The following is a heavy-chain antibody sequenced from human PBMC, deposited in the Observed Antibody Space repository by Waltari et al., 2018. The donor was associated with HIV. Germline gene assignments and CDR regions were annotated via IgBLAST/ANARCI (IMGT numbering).Heavy chain of an antibody. J-gene: IGHJ3*02. V-gene: IGHV3-7*01. Sequence: EVQLVASGGGLVQPGGSLSLSCAASGFTFNRYWMTWVRQAPGKGLEWVANIKQDGSDKYYVDSVKGRFTISRDNAKNSLYLQMNSLRAEDTAVYYCARDWITSGRLDTFDIWGQGTMVTVSS. CDR3: ARDWITSGRLDTFDI. D-gene: IGHD6-19*01. CDR1: GFTFNRYW. CDR2: IKQDGSDK.